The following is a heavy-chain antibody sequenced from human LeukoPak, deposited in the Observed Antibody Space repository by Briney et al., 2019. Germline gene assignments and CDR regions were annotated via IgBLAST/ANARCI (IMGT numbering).Heavy chain of an antibody. Sequence: PGGSLRLSCVASGFTFSSYGMHWVRQAPGKGLEWVAFISYDGSNENIADSVKGRFIISRDNSKNTLYLQMNSLRAEDTAVYYCARRGYSYGFDYWGQGTLVTVSS. CDR1: GFTFSSYG. CDR3: ARRGYSYGFDY. J-gene: IGHJ4*02. V-gene: IGHV3-30*03. CDR2: ISYDGSNE. D-gene: IGHD5-18*01.